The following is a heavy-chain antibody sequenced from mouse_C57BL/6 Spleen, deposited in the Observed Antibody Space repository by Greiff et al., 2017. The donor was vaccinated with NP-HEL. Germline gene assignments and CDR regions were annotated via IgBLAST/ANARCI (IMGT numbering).Heavy chain of an antibody. V-gene: IGHV1-50*01. Sequence: QVQLQQPGAELVKPGASVKLSCKASGYTFTSYWMQWVKPRPGQGLEWIGEIDPSDSYTNYNQKFKGKATLTVDTSSSTAYMQLSSLTSEDSAVYYCARSGYSNYVAYWGQGTLVTVSA. D-gene: IGHD2-5*01. J-gene: IGHJ3*01. CDR1: GYTFTSYW. CDR2: IDPSDSYT. CDR3: ARSGYSNYVAY.